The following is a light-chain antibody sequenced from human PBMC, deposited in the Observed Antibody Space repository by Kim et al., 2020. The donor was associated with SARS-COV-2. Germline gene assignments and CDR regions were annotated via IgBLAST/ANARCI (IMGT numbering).Light chain of an antibody. J-gene: IGLJ3*02. CDR1: SSDVGGNHH. Sequence: GQSVTISCTGTSSDVGGNHHVSWYQQHPGKAPKLMIYEVSERPSGVPNRFSGSKSGNTASLTISGLQAEDETDYYCSSYAGSSGWVFGGGTQLTVL. CDR2: EVS. CDR3: SSYAGSSGWV. V-gene: IGLV2-8*01.